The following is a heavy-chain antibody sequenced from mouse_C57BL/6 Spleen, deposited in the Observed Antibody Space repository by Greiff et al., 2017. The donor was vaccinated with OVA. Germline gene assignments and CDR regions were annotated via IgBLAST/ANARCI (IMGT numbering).Heavy chain of an antibody. CDR2: IYPGSGNT. CDR3: ARSATGYYFDY. CDR1: GYSFTSYY. V-gene: IGHV1-66*01. Sequence: QVQLQQSGPELVKPGASVKISCKASGYSFTSYYIHWVKQRPGQGLEWIGWIYPGSGNTKYNEKFKGKATLTADTSSSTAYMQLSSLTSEDSAVYYCARSATGYYFDYWGQGTTLTVSS. J-gene: IGHJ2*01.